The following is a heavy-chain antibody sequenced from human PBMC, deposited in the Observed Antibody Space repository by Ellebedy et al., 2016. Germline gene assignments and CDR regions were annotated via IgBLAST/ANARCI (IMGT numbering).Heavy chain of an antibody. CDR1: GFKFSDHA. CDR3: VRDRDISGWSYFDN. Sequence: GGSLRLSCAASGFKFSDHAMHWVRHAPGKGLEWVALIWYDEKTQFYADSVKGRFTISRDNSKNMVFLQMNSLRAEDTAMYFCVRDRDISGWSYFDNWGQGLQVTVSS. V-gene: IGHV3-33*01. D-gene: IGHD3-22*01. J-gene: IGHJ5*02. CDR2: IWYDEKTQ.